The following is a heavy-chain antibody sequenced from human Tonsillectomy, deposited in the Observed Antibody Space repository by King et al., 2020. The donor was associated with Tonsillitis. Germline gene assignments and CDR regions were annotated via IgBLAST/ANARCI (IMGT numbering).Heavy chain of an antibody. CDR3: ARGEDILTGYYKGYFDY. Sequence: VQLVESGGGVVQPGRSLRLSCAASGFTFSSYAMHWVRQAPGKGLEWVALISYDGSNKYYADSVEGRFTISRDNSKNTLYLQMNSLRAEDTAVYYCARGEDILTGYYKGYFDYWGQGTLVTVSA. V-gene: IGHV3-30*04. J-gene: IGHJ4*02. CDR1: GFTFSSYA. D-gene: IGHD3-9*01. CDR2: ISYDGSNK.